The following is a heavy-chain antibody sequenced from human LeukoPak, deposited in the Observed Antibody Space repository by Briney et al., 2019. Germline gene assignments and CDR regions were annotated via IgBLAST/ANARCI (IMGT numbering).Heavy chain of an antibody. CDR1: GGSISSSSYY. J-gene: IGHJ3*02. D-gene: IGHD2-8*01. Sequence: PPETLSLTCTVSGGSISSSSYYWGWIRQPPGKGLEWIGSIYYSGSTYYNPSLKSRVTISVDTSKNQFSLKLSSVTAADTAVYYCARHFEGGPLDASAFDIWGQGTMVTVSS. CDR2: IYYSGST. CDR3: ARHFEGGPLDASAFDI. V-gene: IGHV4-39*01.